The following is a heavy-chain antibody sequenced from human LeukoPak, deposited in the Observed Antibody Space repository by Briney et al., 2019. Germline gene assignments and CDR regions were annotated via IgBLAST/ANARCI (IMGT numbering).Heavy chain of an antibody. Sequence: ASVKVSCKASGCTFTSYYMHWVRQAPGQGLEWMGIINPSGGSTSYAQKFQGRVTMTRDTSTSTVYMELSSLRSEDTAVYYCARDVVGATTDWYFDLWGRGTLVTVSS. V-gene: IGHV1-46*01. D-gene: IGHD1-26*01. CDR2: INPSGGST. J-gene: IGHJ2*01. CDR1: GCTFTSYY. CDR3: ARDVVGATTDWYFDL.